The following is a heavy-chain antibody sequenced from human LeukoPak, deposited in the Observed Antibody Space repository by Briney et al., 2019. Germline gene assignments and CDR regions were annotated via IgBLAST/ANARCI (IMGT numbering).Heavy chain of an antibody. CDR2: MNPNSGNT. J-gene: IGHJ4*02. D-gene: IGHD3-16*02. Sequence: ASVKVSCKASGYTFTSYDINWVRQATGQGLEWMGWMNPNSGNTDYAQKFQGRVTMTRNTSISTAYMELSSLRSEDTAVYYCARGRITFGGVIVIQYFDYWGQGTLVTVSS. CDR1: GYTFTSYD. CDR3: ARGRITFGGVIVIQYFDY. V-gene: IGHV1-8*01.